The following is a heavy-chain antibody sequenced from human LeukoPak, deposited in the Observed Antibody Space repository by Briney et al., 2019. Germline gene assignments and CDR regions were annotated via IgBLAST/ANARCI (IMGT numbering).Heavy chain of an antibody. CDR1: GYTFTSYD. V-gene: IGHV1-8*03. Sequence: ASVKVFCKASGYTFTSYDINWVRQATGQGLEWMGWMNPNSGNTGYAQKFQGRVTITRNTSISTAYMELSSLRSEDTAVYYCARGVSYYYDSSGYYEAFDYWGQGTLVTVSS. J-gene: IGHJ4*02. CDR2: MNPNSGNT. D-gene: IGHD3-22*01. CDR3: ARGVSYYYDSSGYYEAFDY.